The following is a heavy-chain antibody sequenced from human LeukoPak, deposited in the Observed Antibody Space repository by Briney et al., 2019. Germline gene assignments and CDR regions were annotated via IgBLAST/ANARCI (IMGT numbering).Heavy chain of an antibody. J-gene: IGHJ6*04. D-gene: IGHD3-10*01. V-gene: IGHV3-64D*06. CDR2: ISSNGGST. CDR3: AKAGSGSYYKSRSGMDV. Sequence: GGSLRLSCSASGFTFSSYAMHWVRQAPGKGLEYVSAISSNGGSTNYADSVKDRFTISRDNSKNRLYLQMSSLRAEDTAVYYCAKAGSGSYYKSRSGMDVWGKGTPVIVSS. CDR1: GFTFSSYA.